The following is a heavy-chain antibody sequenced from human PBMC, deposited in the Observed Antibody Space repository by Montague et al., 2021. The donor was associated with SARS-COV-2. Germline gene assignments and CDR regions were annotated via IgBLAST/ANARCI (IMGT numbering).Heavy chain of an antibody. Sequence: SETLSLTCTVSGDSISSTYYWSWIRQPAGKGPEWIGHIYISGSTNYNPSLKSRVTMSIDTSKNQFSLKLNSLTAADTAVYYCARGQQLDFDYWGQGTLVTVSS. D-gene: IGHD6-13*01. V-gene: IGHV4-4*07. CDR2: IYISGST. J-gene: IGHJ4*02. CDR1: GDSISSTYY. CDR3: ARGQQLDFDY.